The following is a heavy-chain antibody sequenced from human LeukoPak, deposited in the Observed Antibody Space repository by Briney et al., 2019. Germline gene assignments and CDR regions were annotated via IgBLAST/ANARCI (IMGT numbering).Heavy chain of an antibody. CDR1: GFTFSSYA. CDR3: ARGARLTMVRGVIRYSYMDV. CDR2: ISYDGSNK. Sequence: GGSLRLSCAASGFTFSSYAMHWVRQAPGKGLEWVAVISYDGSNKYYADSVKGRFTISRDNSKNTLYLQMNSLRAEDTAVYYCARGARLTMVRGVIRYSYMDVWGKGTRSPSP. V-gene: IGHV3-30*14. J-gene: IGHJ6*03. D-gene: IGHD3-10*01.